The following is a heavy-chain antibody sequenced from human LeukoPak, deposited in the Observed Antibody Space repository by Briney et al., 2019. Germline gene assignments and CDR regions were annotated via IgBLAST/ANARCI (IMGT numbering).Heavy chain of an antibody. CDR2: IYYSGST. V-gene: IGHV4-59*01. CDR1: GGSISSYY. D-gene: IGHD3-3*01. J-gene: IGHJ5*02. Sequence: SETLSLTCTVSGGSISSYYWSWIRQPPGKGLEWIGYIYYSGSTNYNPSLKSRVTISVDTSKNQFSLKLSSVTAADTAVYYCARDSRPIYDRHSRNWFDPWGQGTLVTVSS. CDR3: ARDSRPIYDRHSRNWFDP.